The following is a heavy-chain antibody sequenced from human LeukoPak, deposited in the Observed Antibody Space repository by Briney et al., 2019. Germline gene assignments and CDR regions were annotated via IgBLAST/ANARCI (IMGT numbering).Heavy chain of an antibody. CDR2: ISSSGSTT. J-gene: IGHJ4*02. Sequence: GGSLRLSCAASGFTLSTYEMHWVRQAPGKGLEWVSYISSSGSTTYYADSVKGRFTISRDNARNSLYLQMNSLRAEDTAVYYCAREGSTLGSYGSGGQYNFDYWGQGTLVTVSS. V-gene: IGHV3-48*03. D-gene: IGHD3-10*01. CDR1: GFTLSTYE. CDR3: AREGSTLGSYGSGGQYNFDY.